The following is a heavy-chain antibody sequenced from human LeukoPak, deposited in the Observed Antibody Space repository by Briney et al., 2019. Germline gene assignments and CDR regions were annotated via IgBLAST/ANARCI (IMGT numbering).Heavy chain of an antibody. CDR3: ARGQDTIFGVVRHYYFDY. CDR2: INHSGST. Sequence: PSETLSLTCAVYGGSFSGYYWSWIRRPPGKGLEWIGEINHSGSTNYNPSLKSRVTISVDTSKNQFSLKLSSVTAADTAVYYCARGQDTIFGVVRHYYFDYWGQGTLVTVSS. V-gene: IGHV4-34*01. D-gene: IGHD3-3*01. J-gene: IGHJ4*02. CDR1: GGSFSGYY.